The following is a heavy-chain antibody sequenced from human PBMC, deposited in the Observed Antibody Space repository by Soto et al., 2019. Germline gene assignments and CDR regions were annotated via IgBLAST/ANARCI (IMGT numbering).Heavy chain of an antibody. CDR3: ARDLRQWLESRNYYYYYGLDV. J-gene: IGHJ6*02. V-gene: IGHV6-1*01. CDR2: TYYRSKWYN. CDR1: GDSVSSNSAV. D-gene: IGHD6-19*01. Sequence: PSQTLSLTCAISGDSVSSNSAVWNWFRQSPSRGLEWLGRTYYRSKWYNDYAVSLKSRITVNPDTSKNQFSLQLISVIPEDTAVYYCARDLRQWLESRNYYYYYGLDVWGQGTTVTVSS.